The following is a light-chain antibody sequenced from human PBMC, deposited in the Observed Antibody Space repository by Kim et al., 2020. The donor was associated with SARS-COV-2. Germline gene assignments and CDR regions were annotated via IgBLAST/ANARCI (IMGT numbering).Light chain of an antibody. CDR2: DAS. CDR3: QQYSNWPRVYT. Sequence: SPGERATLSCTSSQSITSNLAWYQQKPGQAPRLLIYDASTRATGIPARFSGSGSGTEFTLTISSLQSEDFAVYYCQQYSNWPRVYTFGQGTKLEI. V-gene: IGKV3-15*01. CDR1: QSITSN. J-gene: IGKJ2*01.